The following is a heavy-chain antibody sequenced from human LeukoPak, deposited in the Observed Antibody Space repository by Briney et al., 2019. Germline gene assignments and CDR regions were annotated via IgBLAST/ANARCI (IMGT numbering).Heavy chain of an antibody. CDR2: IYYSGST. Sequence: PSETLSLTCTVSGGSISSSSYYWGWIRQPPGKGLEWIGSIYYSGSTYYNPSLKSRVTISVDTSKNQFSLKLSSVTAADTAVYYCARAHGGKFDYWGQGTLVTVSS. V-gene: IGHV4-39*07. CDR3: ARAHGGKFDY. CDR1: GGSISSSSYY. J-gene: IGHJ4*02. D-gene: IGHD4-23*01.